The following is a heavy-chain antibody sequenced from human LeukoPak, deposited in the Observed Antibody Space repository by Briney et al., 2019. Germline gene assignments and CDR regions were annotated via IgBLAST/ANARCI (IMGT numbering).Heavy chain of an antibody. CDR3: ARGLLSMIRGGSLLGRIDS. D-gene: IGHD3-10*01. Sequence: SETLSLTCTVSDGAITGFSWSWLRQPPEKGLEWFGYIYYSGDTKYNPSLQSRVTLSVDTSKNQFSLKLTSVTAADTAVYYCARGLLSMIRGGSLLGRIDSWGQGTLVIVSS. V-gene: IGHV4-59*08. J-gene: IGHJ5*01. CDR2: IYYSGDT. CDR1: DGAITGFS.